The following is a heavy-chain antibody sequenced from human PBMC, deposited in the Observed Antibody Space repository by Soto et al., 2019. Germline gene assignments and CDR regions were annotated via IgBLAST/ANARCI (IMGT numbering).Heavy chain of an antibody. J-gene: IGHJ4*02. Sequence: GSLRLSCAASGFSFSSNAMSWVRQGPGKGLEWVSSISGGSGITSYADSVVGRFTISRDNSKNTLYLHMSTLSGEDTATYYCAKTTYSSTSSSFDYWGPGTLVTVSS. D-gene: IGHD4-4*01. CDR3: AKTTYSSTSSSFDY. CDR2: ISGGSGIT. V-gene: IGHV3-23*01. CDR1: GFSFSSNA.